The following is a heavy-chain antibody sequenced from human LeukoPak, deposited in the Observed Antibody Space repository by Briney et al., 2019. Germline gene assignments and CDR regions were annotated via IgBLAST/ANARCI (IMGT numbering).Heavy chain of an antibody. V-gene: IGHV3-48*01. D-gene: IGHD3-3*01. CDR2: ISYSSGTV. CDR1: GFTFSDYN. CDR3: ARDRRDLVPPQNYYYGMDV. J-gene: IGHJ6*02. Sequence: GGSLRLSCAASGFTFSDYNMNWVRQAPGKGLEWVSYISYSSGTVYYADSVKGRFTISRDNSKNTLYLQMNSLRAEDTAVYYCARDRRDLVPPQNYYYGMDVWGQGTTVTVSS.